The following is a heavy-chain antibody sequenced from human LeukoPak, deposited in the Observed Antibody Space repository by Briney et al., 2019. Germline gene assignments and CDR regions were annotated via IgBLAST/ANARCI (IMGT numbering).Heavy chain of an antibody. Sequence: PGGSLRLSCAASGFTFSTYSMNWVRQAPGKGLEWVSSISSSSSSIYYSDSVKGRFTVSRDNAKNSLYLQMNSLRVEDTAVFYCARGHSGSWHLYFDSWGQGTLVTVSS. J-gene: IGHJ4*02. D-gene: IGHD1-26*01. CDR3: ARGHSGSWHLYFDS. CDR2: ISSSSSSI. V-gene: IGHV3-21*01. CDR1: GFTFSTYS.